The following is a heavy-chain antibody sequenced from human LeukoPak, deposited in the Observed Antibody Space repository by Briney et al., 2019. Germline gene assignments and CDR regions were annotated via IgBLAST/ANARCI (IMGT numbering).Heavy chain of an antibody. CDR3: ARQPGTGGINL. J-gene: IGHJ4*02. Sequence: SETLSLTCSVSGGSISSYIWSWIRQPPGKGLEWIGYIYTSGSTDYNPSLKSRVTISVDRSKNQFSLKLNSVTAADTVFYYCARQPGTGGINLWGQGTLVTASS. D-gene: IGHD3-16*01. CDR2: IYTSGST. CDR1: GGSISSYI. V-gene: IGHV4-4*09.